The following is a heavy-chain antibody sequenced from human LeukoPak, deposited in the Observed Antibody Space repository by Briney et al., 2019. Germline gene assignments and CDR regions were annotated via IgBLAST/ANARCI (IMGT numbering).Heavy chain of an antibody. CDR3: ARDLVSLLYGSGIDY. V-gene: IGHV1-18*01. J-gene: IGHJ4*02. D-gene: IGHD3-10*01. CDR1: GYTFTNYG. CDR2: ISTYNAKT. Sequence: AAVKVSCTASGYTFTNYGISWVRQAPGQGLEWMGWISTYNAKTNSAQRFQGRFTMTADTSTDTAYMELRGLTSDDTAVFYCARDLVSLLYGSGIDYWGQGTQVTVSA.